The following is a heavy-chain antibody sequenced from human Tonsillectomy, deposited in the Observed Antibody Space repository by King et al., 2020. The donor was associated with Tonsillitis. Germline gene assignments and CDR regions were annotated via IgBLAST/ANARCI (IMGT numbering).Heavy chain of an antibody. Sequence: QLVQSGPEVRKPGASVKVSCKVSGYNLTELSIHWVRQAPGKGLEWMGGFDPEEGATVYAQMFQGRVAMTEDTSTDTAYMDLSSLRSDDTAVYYCAADYFDSETYYAGAFGMWGQGTMVTVSS. CDR2: FDPEEGAT. V-gene: IGHV1-24*01. J-gene: IGHJ3*02. CDR3: AADYFDSETYYAGAFGM. CDR1: GYNLTELS. D-gene: IGHD3-10*01.